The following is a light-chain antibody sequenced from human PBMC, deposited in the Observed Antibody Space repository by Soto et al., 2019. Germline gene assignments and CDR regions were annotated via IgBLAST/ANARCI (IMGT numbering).Light chain of an antibody. V-gene: IGKV1-9*01. CDR1: PGINIF. J-gene: IGKJ2*01. CDR2: AAS. Sequence: DIQLTHSPSFLSASVRDRVTITCRASPGINIFLAWSQQKPGKAPNLLISAASTLESGVPSRVSGSGSETEFTLTITSLQPEDSATYYCQQRNSYPRTVGQGTKVEIK. CDR3: QQRNSYPRT.